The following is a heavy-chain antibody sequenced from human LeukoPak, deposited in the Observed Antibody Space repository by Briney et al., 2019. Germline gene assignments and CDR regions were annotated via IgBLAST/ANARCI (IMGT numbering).Heavy chain of an antibody. Sequence: GRSLRLSCAASGFTFSSYGMHWVRQAPGKGLEWVAFIRYDGSNKYYADSVKGRFTISRDNSKNTLYLQMNSLRAEDTAVYYCAKVATTENNWFDPWGQGTLVTVSS. CDR2: IRYDGSNK. J-gene: IGHJ5*02. V-gene: IGHV3-30*02. D-gene: IGHD5-24*01. CDR1: GFTFSSYG. CDR3: AKVATTENNWFDP.